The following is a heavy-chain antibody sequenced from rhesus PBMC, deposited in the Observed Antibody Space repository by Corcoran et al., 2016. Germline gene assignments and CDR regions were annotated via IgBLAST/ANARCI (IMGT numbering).Heavy chain of an antibody. V-gene: IGHV4S12*01. CDR2: IYSSRGNN. J-gene: IGHJ4*01. CDR3: ARVTYSSGWPFDY. Sequence: QVKLQESGPGLVKPLETLSLTCAVSGGPLSGGYYYWSWIRQPPGKGLEWIGGIYSSRGNNYYDPSLKSRVTISKNTSKTQFSLNLSSVTAADTAMYYCARVTYSSGWPFDYWGQGVLVTVSS. CDR1: GGPLSGGYYY. D-gene: IGHD6-31*01.